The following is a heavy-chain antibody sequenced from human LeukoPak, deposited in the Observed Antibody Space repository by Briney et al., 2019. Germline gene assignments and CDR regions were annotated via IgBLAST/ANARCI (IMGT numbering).Heavy chain of an antibody. CDR3: ARDRYSSSWYGVDY. V-gene: IGHV4-30-2*01. CDR1: GGSISSGGYY. Sequence: SQTLSLTCTVSGGSISSGGYYWSWIRQPPGKGLEWIGYIYHSGSTYYNPSLKSRVTISVDRSKNQFSLKLSSVTAADTAVYYCARDRYSSSWYGVDYWGQGTLVTVSS. D-gene: IGHD6-13*01. CDR2: IYHSGST. J-gene: IGHJ4*02.